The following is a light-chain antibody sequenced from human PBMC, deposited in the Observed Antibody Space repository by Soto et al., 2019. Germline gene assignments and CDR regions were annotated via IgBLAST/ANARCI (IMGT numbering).Light chain of an antibody. J-gene: IGLJ1*01. CDR3: SSYTSSNTRYV. CDR2: AVN. Sequence: QSALTQPPSASGSPGQSVTISCTGTSSDVGGYNYVSWYQQHPGKAPKLIIYAVNKWPSGVPDRFSGSKSGNTASLTVSGLQAEDEADYYCSSYTSSNTRYVFGTGTKVTVL. V-gene: IGLV2-8*01. CDR1: SSDVGGYNY.